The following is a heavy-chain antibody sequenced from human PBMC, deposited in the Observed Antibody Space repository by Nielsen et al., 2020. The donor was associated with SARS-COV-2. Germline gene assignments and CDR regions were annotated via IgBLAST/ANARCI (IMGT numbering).Heavy chain of an antibody. CDR3: ARDNWGRMDV. D-gene: IGHD7-27*01. J-gene: IGHJ6*02. V-gene: IGHV3-66*01. CDR2: IYTDGST. Sequence: GESLKISCAASGFMVSDSYMSWIRQTPGKGLDWVSVIYTDGSTSHADSVKGRFTISIDNSKNTLYLQMNSLRAEDTAVYYCARDNWGRMDVWGQGTTVTVSS. CDR1: GFMVSDSY.